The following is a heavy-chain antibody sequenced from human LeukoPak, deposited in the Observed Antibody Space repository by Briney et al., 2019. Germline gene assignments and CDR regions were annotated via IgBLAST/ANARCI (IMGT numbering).Heavy chain of an antibody. CDR1: GFTFSSYT. CDR2: INGRGNT. V-gene: IGHV3-23*01. Sequence: GGSLRLSCEASGFTFSSYTMSWVRQAPGEGLEWLSAINGRGNTYYAGSVKGRFTISRDNSENTLYLQMNSLTVDDTAVYFCAKERQTGDYFTSDYWGQGTLVTVSS. J-gene: IGHJ4*02. D-gene: IGHD4-17*01. CDR3: AKERQTGDYFTSDY.